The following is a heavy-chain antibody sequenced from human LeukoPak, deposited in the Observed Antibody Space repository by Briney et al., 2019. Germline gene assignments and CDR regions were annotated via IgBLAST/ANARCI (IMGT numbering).Heavy chain of an antibody. CDR1: GYTLTELS. CDR3: ARDQGGLAVATYGMDV. CDR2: IIPIFGTA. V-gene: IGHV1-69*13. Sequence: ASVKVSCKVSGYTLTELSMHWVRQAPGQGLEWMGGIIPIFGTANYAQKFQGRVTITADESTSTAYMELSSLRSEDTAVYYCARDQGGLAVATYGMDVWGQGTTVTVSS. J-gene: IGHJ6*02. D-gene: IGHD6-19*01.